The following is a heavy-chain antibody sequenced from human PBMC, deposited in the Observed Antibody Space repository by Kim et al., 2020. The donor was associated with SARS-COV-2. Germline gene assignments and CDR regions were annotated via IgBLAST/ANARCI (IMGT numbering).Heavy chain of an antibody. CDR3: ARGVGVGYCACMDV. D-gene: IGHD2-8*01. CDR2: ISYDGSNK. J-gene: IGHJ6*01. V-gene: IGHV3-30*04. CDR1: GFTFSSYA. Sequence: GGSLRLSCAASGFTFSSYAMNWIRQALVKVQVWVSVISYDGSNKYYVDSVNGRLTISRDNTKNTLYLQRNSRRAAYTAVYYWARGVGVGYCACMDVAGQG.